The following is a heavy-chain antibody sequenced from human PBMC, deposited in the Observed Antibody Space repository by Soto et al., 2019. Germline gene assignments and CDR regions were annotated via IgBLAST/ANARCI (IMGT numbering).Heavy chain of an antibody. J-gene: IGHJ5*02. CDR1: GFTFEDFA. Sequence: AGGSLRLSCSASGFTFEDFAMHWVRRVPGKGLEWVAGNRWNGEAVGYAASVKGRCTSSRDNVKKLLFLQMNSLRVDDTALYYCVKDGEAASPGWFDTSGQGTQVTVSS. CDR2: NRWNGEAV. CDR3: VKDGEAASPGWFDT. D-gene: IGHD6-6*01. V-gene: IGHV3-9*01.